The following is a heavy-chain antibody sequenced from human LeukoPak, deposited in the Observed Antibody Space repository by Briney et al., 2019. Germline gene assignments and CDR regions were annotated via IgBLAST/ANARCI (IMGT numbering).Heavy chain of an antibody. CDR3: ARDKVVGATHLDY. J-gene: IGHJ4*02. CDR1: GFTFSSYW. CDR2: INQDGSEI. D-gene: IGHD1-26*01. V-gene: IGHV3-7*01. Sequence: GGSLRLSCAASGFTFSSYWMSWVHQAPGKGLEWVAHINQDGSEIYYVDSLKGRFTISRDNAKNSLYLQMNSLRAEDTAVYYCARDKVVGATHLDYWGQGTPVTVSS.